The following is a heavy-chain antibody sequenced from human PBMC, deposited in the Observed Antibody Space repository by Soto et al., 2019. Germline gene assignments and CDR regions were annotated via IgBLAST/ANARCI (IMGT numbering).Heavy chain of an antibody. V-gene: IGHV3-23*01. J-gene: IGHJ1*01. CDR1: GFTFNTFE. D-gene: IGHD3-16*01. CDR3: EKGGGLDF. CDR2: ISDDSSRT. Sequence: EVQLLESGGGLVQPGGSLRLSCAASGFTFNTFEMSWVRQAPGRGLEWAPFISDDSSRTYYADAVKGRFTISRDNSKYTLYLQMNSLTAEDTAVYACEKGGGLDFWGQGNLVTVSS.